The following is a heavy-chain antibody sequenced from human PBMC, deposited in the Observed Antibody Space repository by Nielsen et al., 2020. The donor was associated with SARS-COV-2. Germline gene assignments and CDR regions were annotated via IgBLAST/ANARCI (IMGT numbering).Heavy chain of an antibody. V-gene: IGHV3-23*01. CDR1: GFTFNIYA. Sequence: GESLKISCAASGFTFNIYAVAWVRRAPGRGLQWVTGVSAGGGSTYYTDSVKGRFSISRDNSKNTLFLQMHSLRVEDTALYYCAKDGVVRGDALDLWGQGTMVTVSS. CDR3: AKDGVVRGDALDL. D-gene: IGHD3-10*01. CDR2: VSAGGGST. J-gene: IGHJ3*01.